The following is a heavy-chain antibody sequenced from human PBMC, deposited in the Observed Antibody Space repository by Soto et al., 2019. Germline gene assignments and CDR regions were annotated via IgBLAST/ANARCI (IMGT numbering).Heavy chain of an antibody. D-gene: IGHD6-13*01. J-gene: IGHJ4*02. CDR3: AATIAALKDLRDY. CDR1: GFTFTSSA. Sequence: GASVKVSCKASGFTFTSSAVQWVRQARGQRLEWIGWIVVGSGNTNYAQKFQERVTITRDMSTSTAYIELSSLRSEYTAVYYCAATIAALKDLRDYWGQGTLVTVSS. V-gene: IGHV1-58*01. CDR2: IVVGSGNT.